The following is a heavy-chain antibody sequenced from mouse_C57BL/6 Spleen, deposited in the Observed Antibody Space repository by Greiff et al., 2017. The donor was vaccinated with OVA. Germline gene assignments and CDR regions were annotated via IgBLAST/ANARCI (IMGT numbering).Heavy chain of an antibody. Sequence: EVQRVESGPGLVKPSQSLSLTCSVTGYSITSGYYWNWIRQFPGNKLEWMGYISYDGSNNYNPSLKNRISITRDTSKNQFFLKLNSVTTEDTATYYCARGTTAVDYWGQGTTLTVSS. V-gene: IGHV3-6*01. D-gene: IGHD1-1*01. CDR3: ARGTTAVDY. J-gene: IGHJ2*01. CDR1: GYSITSGYY. CDR2: ISYDGSN.